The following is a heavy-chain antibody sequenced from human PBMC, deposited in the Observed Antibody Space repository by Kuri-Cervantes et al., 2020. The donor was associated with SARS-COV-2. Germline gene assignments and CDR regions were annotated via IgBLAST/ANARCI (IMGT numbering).Heavy chain of an antibody. D-gene: IGHD6-19*01. CDR1: GGSISSSSYY. CDR2: IYYSGST. V-gene: IGHV4-39*01. CDR3: ARRGAVAGTVPFFDY. Sequence: GSLRLSCTVSGGSISSSSYYWGWIRQPPEKGLEWIGGIYYSGSTYYNPSLKSRVTISVDTSKNQFSLKLSSVTAADTAVYYCARRGAVAGTVPFFDYWGQGTLVTVSS. J-gene: IGHJ4*02.